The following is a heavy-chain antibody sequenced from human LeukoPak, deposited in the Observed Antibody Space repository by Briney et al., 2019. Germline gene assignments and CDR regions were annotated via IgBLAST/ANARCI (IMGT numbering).Heavy chain of an antibody. V-gene: IGHV4-4*02. CDR3: AREGGYSYAKFFDY. CDR2: IYHSGST. Sequence: PSETLSLTCAVSGGSISSSNWWSWVRQPPGKGLEWIGEIYHSGSTNYNPSLKSRVTISVDTSKNQFSLKLSSVTAADTAVYYCAREGGYSYAKFFDYWGQGTLVTVSS. CDR1: GGSISSSNW. D-gene: IGHD5-18*01. J-gene: IGHJ4*02.